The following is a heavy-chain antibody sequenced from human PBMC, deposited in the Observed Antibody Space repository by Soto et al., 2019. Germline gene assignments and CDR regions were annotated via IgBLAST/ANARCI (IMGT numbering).Heavy chain of an antibody. CDR1: GFSFSSYA. J-gene: IGHJ6*03. CDR3: AKGGPLPDYYYYYMDV. D-gene: IGHD2-2*01. V-gene: IGHV3-64*04. CDR2: TTSNGGRT. Sequence: PGGSLRLSCSASGFSFSSYAMHWVRQAPGKGLEYVSGTTSNGGRTSYADSMKGRITISRDNSKNTLYLQMNSMRAEDTAVFYCAKGGPLPDYYYYYMDVWGKGTTVTVSS.